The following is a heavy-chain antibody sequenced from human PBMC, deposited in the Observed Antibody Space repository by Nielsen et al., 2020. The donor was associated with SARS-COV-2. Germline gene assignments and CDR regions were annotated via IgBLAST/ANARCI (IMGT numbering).Heavy chain of an antibody. D-gene: IGHD6-13*01. V-gene: IGHV4-59*01. CDR1: GGSISSYY. J-gene: IGHJ4*02. CDR2: IYYSGST. Sequence: GSLRLSCTVSGGSISSYYWGWIRQPPGKGLEWIGYIYYSGSTNYNPSLKSRVTISVDTSKNQFSLKLSSVTAADTAVYYCARIGKSEGIDYWGQGTLVTVSS. CDR3: ARIGKSEGIDY.